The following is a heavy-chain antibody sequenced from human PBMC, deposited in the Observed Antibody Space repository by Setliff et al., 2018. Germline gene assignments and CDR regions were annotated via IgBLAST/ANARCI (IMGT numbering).Heavy chain of an antibody. CDR3: RYWSGYYNNDY. V-gene: IGHV4-34*01. CDR2: INHGGST. J-gene: IGHJ4*02. CDR1: GGSFTNYY. Sequence: ETLSLTCTVYGGSFTNYYWGWIRQSPGKGLEWIGEINHGGSTNYNPSLKSRLTISVDASTNQFSLKLYSVTAADTAVYYCRYWSGYYNNDYWGQGTLVTAPQ. D-gene: IGHD3-3*01.